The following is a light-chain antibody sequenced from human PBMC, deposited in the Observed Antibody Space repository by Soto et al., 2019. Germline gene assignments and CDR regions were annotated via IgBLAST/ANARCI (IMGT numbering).Light chain of an antibody. V-gene: IGKV1-5*01. J-gene: IGKJ1*01. CDR1: QSIGDS. CDR3: QQYNGYSRT. Sequence: DIQMTQSPSTLSASVGDRVTITCRASQSIGDSLAWYQQKPGKAPYLLISDVSSLERGVPSRFSGSGSGTEFPLNIRRMQTDDFATFYCQQYNGYSRTFGQGTKVDIK. CDR2: DVS.